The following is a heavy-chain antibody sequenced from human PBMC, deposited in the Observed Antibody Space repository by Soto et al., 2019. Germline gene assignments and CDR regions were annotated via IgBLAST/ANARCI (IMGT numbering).Heavy chain of an antibody. CDR2: INDRGSI. CDR1: GGSFSGYY. J-gene: IGHJ2*01. D-gene: IGHD3-9*01. Sequence: QVQLQQWGAGPLRPLETLSLTCGVSGGSFSGYYWAWIRQSPGKGLEGIGEINDRGSINYNPSLKSRVSISVDTSKKHYSLNVRSVPAADTAVYYCARESHDILTGPPWVWYFDLWGRGTLVTVSS. V-gene: IGHV4-34*01. CDR3: ARESHDILTGPPWVWYFDL.